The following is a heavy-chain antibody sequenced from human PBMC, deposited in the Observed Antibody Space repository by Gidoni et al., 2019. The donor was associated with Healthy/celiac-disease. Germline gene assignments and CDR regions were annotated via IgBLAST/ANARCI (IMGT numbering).Heavy chain of an antibody. D-gene: IGHD2-21*02. CDR2: ISGSGGST. V-gene: IGHV3-23*01. Sequence: EVQLLESGGGLVQPGGSLRLSCAASGFPFSSYAMSWVRQAPGKGLEWVSAISGSGGSTYYADSVKGRFTISRDNSKNTLYLQMNSLRAEDTAVYYCAAPFSVVVTATSWGQGTLVTVSS. CDR3: AAPFSVVVTATS. J-gene: IGHJ5*02. CDR1: GFPFSSYA.